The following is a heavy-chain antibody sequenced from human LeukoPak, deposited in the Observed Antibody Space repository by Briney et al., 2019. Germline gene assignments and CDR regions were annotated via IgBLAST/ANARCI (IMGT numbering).Heavy chain of an antibody. V-gene: IGHV3-30-3*01. J-gene: IGHJ6*02. CDR1: GFTFSSYD. Sequence: PGRSLRLSCAASGFTFSSYDMHWVRQAPGKGLEWVAVISYDGSNKYYADSVKGRFTISRDNSKNTLYLQMNSLRAEDTAVYYCAKDRVEQWLVGGENYYGMDVWGQGTTVTVSS. D-gene: IGHD6-19*01. CDR2: ISYDGSNK. CDR3: AKDRVEQWLVGGENYYGMDV.